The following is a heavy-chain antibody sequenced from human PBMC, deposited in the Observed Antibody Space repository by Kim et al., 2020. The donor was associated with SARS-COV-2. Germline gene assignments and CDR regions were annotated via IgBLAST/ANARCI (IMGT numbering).Heavy chain of an antibody. CDR2: IYYSGST. J-gene: IGHJ5*02. V-gene: IGHV4-59*13. CDR1: GGSISSYY. Sequence: SETLSLTCTVSGGSISSYYWSWIRQPPGKGLEWIGYIYYSGSTNYNPSLKSRVTISVDTSKNQFSLKLSSVTAADTAVYYCAREPGANMGFDPWGQGTLVTVSS. CDR3: AREPGANMGFDP. D-gene: IGHD3-10*01.